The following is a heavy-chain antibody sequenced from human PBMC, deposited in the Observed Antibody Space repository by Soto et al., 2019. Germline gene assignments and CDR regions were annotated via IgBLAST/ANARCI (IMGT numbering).Heavy chain of an antibody. CDR3: ARNPDYYYYGMDV. Sequence: SVPTRVKPTQTLTLSCTFSGFSLSTSGMRVSWIRQPPGKALEWLARIDWDDDKFYSTSLKTRLTISKDTSKNQVVLTMTNMDPVDTATYYCARNPDYYYYGMDVWGQGTTVTVSS. J-gene: IGHJ6*02. V-gene: IGHV2-70*04. CDR2: IDWDDDK. CDR1: GFSLSTSGMR.